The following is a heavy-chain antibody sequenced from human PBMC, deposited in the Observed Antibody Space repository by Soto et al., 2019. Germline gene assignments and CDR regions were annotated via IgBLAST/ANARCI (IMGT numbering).Heavy chain of an antibody. CDR1: GFTFSSYA. CDR2: LSYDGGNK. D-gene: IGHD2-2*02. CDR3: ARGPNIYTAGGLADTFDI. J-gene: IGHJ3*02. V-gene: IGHV3-30-3*01. Sequence: GGSLRLSCASSGFTFSSYAMHWVRQAPGKGLEWVAVLSYDGGNKYYADSVKGRFTISRDNSKNTLYLQMNSLRAEDTAVYYCARGPNIYTAGGLADTFDIWGQGTMVTVSS.